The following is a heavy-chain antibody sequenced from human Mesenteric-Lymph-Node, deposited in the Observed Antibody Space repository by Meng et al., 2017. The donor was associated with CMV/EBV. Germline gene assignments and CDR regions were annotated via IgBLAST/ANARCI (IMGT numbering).Heavy chain of an antibody. J-gene: IGHJ4*02. D-gene: IGHD5-24*01. CDR1: GYSISSGYY. V-gene: IGHV4-38-2*02. CDR2: IYHSGST. CDR3: ARLGGRWLQDHY. Sequence: GSLRLSCTVSGYSISSGYYWGWIRQPPGKGLERIGSIYHSGSTYYNPSLKSRVTISVDTSKNQFSLKLSSVTAADTAVYYCARLGGRWLQDHYWGQGTLVTVSS.